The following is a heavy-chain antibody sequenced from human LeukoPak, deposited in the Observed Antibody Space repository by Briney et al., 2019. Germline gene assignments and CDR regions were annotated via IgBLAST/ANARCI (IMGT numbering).Heavy chain of an antibody. CDR1: GYTFTGYY. V-gene: IGHV1-2*02. CDR2: INPNSGGT. D-gene: IGHD2-2*01. CDR3: ARGLRGSPAFDY. Sequence: ASVKVSCKASGYTFTGYYMHWVRQAPGQGLEWMGWINPNSGGTNYAQKFQGRVTMTRNTSINTAYMELSRLRSDDTAVYYCARGLRGSPAFDYWGQGTLVTVSS. J-gene: IGHJ4*02.